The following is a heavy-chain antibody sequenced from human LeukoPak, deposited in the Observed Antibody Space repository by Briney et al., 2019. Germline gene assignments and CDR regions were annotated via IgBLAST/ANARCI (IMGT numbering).Heavy chain of an antibody. J-gene: IGHJ4*02. CDR3: TRGNAERVYYFDY. CDR2: IRSKAYDGTT. D-gene: IGHD1-1*01. V-gene: IGHV3-49*04. Sequence: TGGSLRLSCAASVFTFSSYSMNWVRQAPGKGLEWIGFIRSKAYDGTTEYAASVKGRFTISRDDSKSIAYLQMNSLKTEATAVYYCTRGNAERVYYFDYWGQGTLVTVSS. CDR1: VFTFSSYS.